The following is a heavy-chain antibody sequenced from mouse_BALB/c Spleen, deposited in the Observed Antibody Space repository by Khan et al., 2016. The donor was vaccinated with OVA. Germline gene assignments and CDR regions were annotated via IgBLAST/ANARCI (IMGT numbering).Heavy chain of an antibody. CDR3: ARAGYGGFAY. CDR1: GFTFSDYY. CDR2: ISDGGSST. Sequence: DVELVESGGGLVKPGGSLKLSCAASGFTFSDYYMYWVRQTPEKRLEWVATISDGGSSTYYLDSVKGRFTFSRDNAKNNLYLHMNSLKSDDTVMYYCARAGYGGFAYWGQGTLVTVSA. J-gene: IGHJ3*01. D-gene: IGHD1-1*02. V-gene: IGHV5-4*02.